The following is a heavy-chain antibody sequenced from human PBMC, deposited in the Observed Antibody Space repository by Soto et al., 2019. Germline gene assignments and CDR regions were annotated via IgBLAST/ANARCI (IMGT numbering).Heavy chain of an antibody. CDR2: INTNNGNT. D-gene: IGHD3-10*01. CDR1: GYSFTSYG. J-gene: IGHJ3*01. Sequence: QVQLVQSGAVVKKPGASVKVSCKASGYSFTSYGIGWVRQAPGRGLEWMGWINTNNGNTNSAQRGQGRVTMTADTSTRTAYMELRSLRFDDTAVYYCARDILGSFDVWGQGTMVPISS. V-gene: IGHV1-18*01. CDR3: ARDILGSFDV.